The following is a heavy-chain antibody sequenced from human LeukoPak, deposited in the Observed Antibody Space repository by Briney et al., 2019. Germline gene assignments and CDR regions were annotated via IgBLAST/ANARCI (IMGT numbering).Heavy chain of an antibody. CDR3: AKDLGITARVFDY. Sequence: SETLSLTCTVSGGSISSDYWSWIRQPPGKGLEWIGYIHYSGGTNYNPSLKSRVTISVDTSKNQFSLKLNSVTAADTAVYYCAKDLGITARVFDYWGQGTLVIVSS. CDR2: IHYSGGT. V-gene: IGHV4-59*01. D-gene: IGHD6-6*01. J-gene: IGHJ4*02. CDR1: GGSISSDY.